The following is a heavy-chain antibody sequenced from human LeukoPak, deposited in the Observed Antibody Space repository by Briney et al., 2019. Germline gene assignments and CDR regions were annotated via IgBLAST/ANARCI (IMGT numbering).Heavy chain of an antibody. V-gene: IGHV4-4*07. CDR1: GASISSYY. Sequence: QASETLSLTCTVSGASISSYYWSWLRQPAGKGLEWIGRIYPSGSTDYNPSLRSRVTVSVDTSENHFSLKLTSVTAADTAVYYCARDSARRGWFDPWGQGALVTVSS. CDR3: ARDSARRGWFDP. D-gene: IGHD3-10*01. J-gene: IGHJ5*02. CDR2: IYPSGST.